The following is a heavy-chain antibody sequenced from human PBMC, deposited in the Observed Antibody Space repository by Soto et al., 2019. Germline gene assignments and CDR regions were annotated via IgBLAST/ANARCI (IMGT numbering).Heavy chain of an antibody. J-gene: IGHJ3*02. Sequence: GASVKVSCKASGGTFSSYAISWVRQAPGQGLEWMGGIIPIFGTANYAQKFQGRVTITADESTSTAHMELSSLRSEDTAVYYCARPLKVWSIAANDAFDIWGQGTMVTVSS. D-gene: IGHD6-6*01. CDR2: IIPIFGTA. CDR3: ARPLKVWSIAANDAFDI. V-gene: IGHV1-69*13. CDR1: GGTFSSYA.